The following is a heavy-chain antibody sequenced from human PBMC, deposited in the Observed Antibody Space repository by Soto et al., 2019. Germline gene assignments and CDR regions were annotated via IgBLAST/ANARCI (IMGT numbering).Heavy chain of an antibody. D-gene: IGHD2-2*01. CDR1: GFTFSSYA. CDR2: ISGSGSGT. V-gene: IGHV3-23*01. J-gene: IGHJ6*02. CDR3: AKDALIVVVPAASNYYYYGMDV. Sequence: GGSLRLSCAASGFTFSSYAMMWVRQAPGKGLEWVSGISGSGSGTYYADSVKGRFTISRDNSKNTLYLQMNSLRAEDTAVYFCAKDALIVVVPAASNYYYYGMDVWGQGTTVTVYS.